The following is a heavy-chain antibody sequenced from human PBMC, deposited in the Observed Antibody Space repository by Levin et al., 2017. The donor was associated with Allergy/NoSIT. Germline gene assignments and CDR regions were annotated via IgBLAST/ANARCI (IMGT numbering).Heavy chain of an antibody. V-gene: IGHV3-33*01. D-gene: IGHD2-2*01. CDR2: IWYDGSNK. CDR3: ARGCSSTSCYGY. CDR1: GFTFSSYG. J-gene: IGHJ4*02. Sequence: SCAASGFTFSSYGMHWVRQAPGKGLEWVAVIWYDGSNKYYADSVKGRFTISRDNSKNTLYLQMNTLRAEDTAVYYCARGCSSTSCYGYWGQGTLVTVSS.